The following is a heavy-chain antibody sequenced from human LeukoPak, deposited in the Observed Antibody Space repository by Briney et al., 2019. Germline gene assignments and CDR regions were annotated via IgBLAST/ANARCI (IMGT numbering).Heavy chain of an antibody. D-gene: IGHD6-19*01. Sequence: ASVTVSFKASGYTFTSYTIHWVRQAPGQRLEWMGWINAGNGNTKYSQKFQGRVTITRDTSASTAYMELSSLRSEDTAVYYCARALYSSGWFQGSFDYWGQGTLVTVSS. CDR2: INAGNGNT. CDR3: ARALYSSGWFQGSFDY. V-gene: IGHV1-3*01. J-gene: IGHJ4*02. CDR1: GYTFTSYT.